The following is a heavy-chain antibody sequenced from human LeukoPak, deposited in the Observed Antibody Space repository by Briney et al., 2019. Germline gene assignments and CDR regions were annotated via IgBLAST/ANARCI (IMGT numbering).Heavy chain of an antibody. V-gene: IGHV4-39*01. CDR3: ARLWSGERPPDY. D-gene: IGHD3-10*01. J-gene: IGHJ4*02. Sequence: SETLSLTCTVSGGSIYSSSYYWGWIRQPPGTGLEWIGSIFHSGRTYYNPSLKSRVTISVDMSKGQFSLKVRSVTAADTAVYYCARLWSGERPPDYWGQGTLVTVSS. CDR1: GGSIYSSSYY. CDR2: IFHSGRT.